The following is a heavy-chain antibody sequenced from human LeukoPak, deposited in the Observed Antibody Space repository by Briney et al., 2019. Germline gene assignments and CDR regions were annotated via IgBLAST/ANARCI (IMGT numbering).Heavy chain of an antibody. D-gene: IGHD3-22*01. V-gene: IGHV3-11*04. CDR3: ARDHHYYHSDGYPA. CDR1: GFSFSDYY. J-gene: IGHJ5*02. CDR2: ISYSGTTE. Sequence: GGSLRLTCAASGFSFSDYYMSWVRQAPGKGLEWLSYISYSGTTEYYAESVKGRFTISRDNALNSLSLQMDNLRAEDTAVYYCARDHHYYHSDGYPAWGQGTLVTVSS.